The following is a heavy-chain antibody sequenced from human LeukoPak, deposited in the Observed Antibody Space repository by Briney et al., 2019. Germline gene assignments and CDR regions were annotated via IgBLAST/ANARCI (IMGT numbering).Heavy chain of an antibody. D-gene: IGHD1-1*01. CDR2: INWNGGST. J-gene: IGHJ6*02. Sequence: GGSLRLSCAASGFTFDDYGMSWVRHAPGKGLEWVSGINWNGGSTGYADSVKGRFTISRDNAKNSLYLQMNSLRAEDTALYYCARDVNWRFDPYNYYYYYGMDVWGQGTTVTVSS. CDR3: ARDVNWRFDPYNYYYYYGMDV. CDR1: GFTFDDYG. V-gene: IGHV3-20*04.